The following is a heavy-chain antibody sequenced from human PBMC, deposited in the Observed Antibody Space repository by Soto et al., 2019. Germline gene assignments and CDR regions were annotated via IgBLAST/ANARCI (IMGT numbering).Heavy chain of an antibody. V-gene: IGHV3-33*01. CDR2: TWNDGSHK. J-gene: IGHJ3*02. CDR3: TTELNDMQAFDI. CDR1: GFTFSTYG. Sequence: QVQLVESGGGVVQPGRSLRLSCVASGFTFSTYGMHWVRQAPGKGLEWVAMTWNDGSHKYYADPVKDRFTISRDNFQNTLYLQINSLRDEDSAVYYCTTELNDMQAFDIWGQGTMVTVSS. D-gene: IGHD1-1*01.